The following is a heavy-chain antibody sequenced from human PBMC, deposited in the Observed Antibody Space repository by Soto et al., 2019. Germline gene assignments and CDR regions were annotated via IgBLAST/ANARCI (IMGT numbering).Heavy chain of an antibody. CDR2: IIPMLGTV. Sequence: QVQLVQSGAGVKKPGSSVKVSCKASGGTFSSYGIRWVRQAPGQGLEWMGGIIPMLGTVNHTQRFQGRVTITADETTSTAYMELSSLRSEATAVSYWASDTEPKPTAFDNWGQGTMVTVSS. CDR3: ASDTEPKPTAFDN. V-gene: IGHV1-69*11. CDR1: GGTFSSYG. J-gene: IGHJ3*02.